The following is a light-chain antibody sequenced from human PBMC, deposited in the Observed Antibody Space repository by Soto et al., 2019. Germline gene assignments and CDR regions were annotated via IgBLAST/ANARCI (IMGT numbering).Light chain of an antibody. CDR3: SSYISSSTVV. V-gene: IGLV2-14*01. Sequence: QSALTQPASVSGSPGQSITISCTGTSSDVGGYNYVSWYQQHPGKAPKLMIYDVSNRPSGVSNRFSGSKSGHTASLTISGLQSEDEADYYCSSYISSSTVVFGGGTKLTVL. CDR2: DVS. J-gene: IGLJ2*01. CDR1: SSDVGGYNY.